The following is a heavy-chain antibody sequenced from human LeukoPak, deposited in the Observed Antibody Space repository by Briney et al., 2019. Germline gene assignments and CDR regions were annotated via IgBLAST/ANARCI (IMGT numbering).Heavy chain of an antibody. V-gene: IGHV4-31*03. J-gene: IGHJ5*02. D-gene: IGHD2-2*01. CDR2: IYYSGST. CDR1: GGSISSGGYY. CDR3: ARVDCSSTSCQNWFDP. Sequence: SETLCLTCTVSGGSISSGGYYWSWIRQHPGKGLEWIGYIYYSGSTYYNPSLKSRVTISVDTSKNQFSLKLSSVTAADTAVYYCARVDCSSTSCQNWFDPWGQGTLVTVSS.